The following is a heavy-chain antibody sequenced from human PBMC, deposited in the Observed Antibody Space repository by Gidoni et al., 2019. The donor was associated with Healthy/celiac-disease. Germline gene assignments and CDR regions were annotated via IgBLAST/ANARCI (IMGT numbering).Heavy chain of an antibody. J-gene: IGHJ6*02. CDR3: ARDLTMVQGVIYDTGDYYYYYGMDV. CDR2: ISSSSSYT. CDR1: GFTFSDYY. D-gene: IGHD3-10*01. V-gene: IGHV3-11*05. Sequence: QVQLVESGGGLVKPGGSLRLSCAASGFTFSDYYMSWIRQAPWKGPEWVSYISSSSSYTNYADSVKGRFTISRDNAKNSLYLQMNSLRAEDTAVYYCARDLTMVQGVIYDTGDYYYYYGMDVWGQGTTVTVSS.